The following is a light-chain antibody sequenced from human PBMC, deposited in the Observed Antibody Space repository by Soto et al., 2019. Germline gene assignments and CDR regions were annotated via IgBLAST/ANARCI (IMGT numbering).Light chain of an antibody. CDR2: DAS. J-gene: IGKJ4*01. Sequence: EIVMTQSPATLSVSPGERATLSCRASQSVSSNLAWYQQKPGQTPRLLIYDASSKATGSPARFSGSGSGTDFTLTIISLQSEDFAVYYCQQYNNWSLTFGGGTNVEIK. CDR1: QSVSSN. V-gene: IGKV3-15*01. CDR3: QQYNNWSLT.